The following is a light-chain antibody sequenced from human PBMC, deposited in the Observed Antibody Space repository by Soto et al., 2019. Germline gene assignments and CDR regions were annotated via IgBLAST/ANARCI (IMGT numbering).Light chain of an antibody. CDR1: QSISSSH. Sequence: EIVLTQSPVTLSLSPGERATLSCGASQSISSSHLVWYQQKPGLAPRLLIYGASNRATGIPDRFSGSGSGTDFTLTISRLEPEDFAVYYCQQYDTSPFTFGPGTKVDIK. V-gene: IGKV3D-20*01. J-gene: IGKJ3*01. CDR3: QQYDTSPFT. CDR2: GAS.